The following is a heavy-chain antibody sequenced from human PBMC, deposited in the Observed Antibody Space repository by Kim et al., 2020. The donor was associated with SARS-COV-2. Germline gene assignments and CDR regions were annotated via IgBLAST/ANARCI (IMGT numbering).Heavy chain of an antibody. J-gene: IGHJ5*02. V-gene: IGHV1-69*04. CDR3: ARGISHNVYYYDSSAILGANWFDP. CDR2: IIPILGIA. Sequence: SMKVSCKASGGTFSSYAISWVRQAPGQGLEWMGRIIPILGIANYAQKFQGRVTITADKSTSTAYMELSSLRSEDTAVYYCARGISHNVYYYDSSAILGANWFDPWGQGTLVTVSS. D-gene: IGHD3-22*01. CDR1: GGTFSSYA.